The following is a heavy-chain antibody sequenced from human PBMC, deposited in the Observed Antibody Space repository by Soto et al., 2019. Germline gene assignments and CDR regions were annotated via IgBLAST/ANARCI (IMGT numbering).Heavy chain of an antibody. CDR1: GYTFTSYY. CDR2: INPSGGST. V-gene: IGHV1-46*01. Sequence: QVQLVQSGAEVKKPGASVKVSCKASGYTFTSYYMHWVRQAPGQGLEWMGIINPSGGSTSYAQKCQGRVTMTRDTSTSTVYMELSSLRSEDTAVYYCARGVGYSSGWLHWYFDLWGRGTLVTVSS. CDR3: ARGVGYSSGWLHWYFDL. D-gene: IGHD6-19*01. J-gene: IGHJ2*01.